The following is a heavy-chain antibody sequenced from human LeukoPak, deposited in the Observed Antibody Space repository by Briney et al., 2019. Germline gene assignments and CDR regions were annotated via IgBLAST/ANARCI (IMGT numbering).Heavy chain of an antibody. V-gene: IGHV4-30-2*01. CDR1: GCSISSGGYF. D-gene: IGHD3-3*01. Sequence: LSLNCGVFGCSISSGGYFWSWIRQPPGKGLELIGYHFHSGSTYYNPSLKSRVTISVDRSKNQFSLKLSSVTAADTAVYYCARGRTYYDFWSGYYTGDWFDPWGQGTLVTVSS. CDR3: ARGRTYYDFWSGYYTGDWFDP. J-gene: IGHJ5*02. CDR2: HFHSGST.